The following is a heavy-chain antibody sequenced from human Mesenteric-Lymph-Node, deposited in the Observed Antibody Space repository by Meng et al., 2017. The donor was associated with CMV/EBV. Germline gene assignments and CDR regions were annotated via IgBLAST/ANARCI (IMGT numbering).Heavy chain of an antibody. V-gene: IGHV3-49*04. CDR3: AKDGYYDFWSGRGGAFDI. D-gene: IGHD3-3*01. Sequence: GGSLRPSCTASGFTFGHYVMSWVRQAPGKGLEWVGFIRSRAYGGTTEYAASVKGRFTISRDDSKSIAYLQMNSLRAEDTAVYYCAKDGYYDFWSGRGGAFDIWGQGTMVTVSS. J-gene: IGHJ3*02. CDR1: GFTFGHYV. CDR2: IRSRAYGGTT.